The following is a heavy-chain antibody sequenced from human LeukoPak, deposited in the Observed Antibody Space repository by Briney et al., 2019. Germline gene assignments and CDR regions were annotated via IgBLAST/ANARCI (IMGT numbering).Heavy chain of an antibody. Sequence: GESQRLSCAASGLYFGDYGMSWVRPVPGKGLEWVAGITWNGESTSYAESVKGRFTISRDNTRNFLYLQMNSLGADDTAVYYCARDWRSGFSIDFWGQGLLVTVSS. CDR1: GLYFGDYG. CDR2: ITWNGEST. V-gene: IGHV3-20*04. CDR3: ARDWRSGFSIDF. D-gene: IGHD3-22*01. J-gene: IGHJ4*02.